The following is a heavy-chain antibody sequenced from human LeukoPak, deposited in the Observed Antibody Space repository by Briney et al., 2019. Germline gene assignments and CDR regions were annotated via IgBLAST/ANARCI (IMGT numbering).Heavy chain of an antibody. CDR1: GFTFSSYA. J-gene: IGHJ4*02. CDR2: ISYDGSNK. CDR3: AKVGSGITMVRGVYPSPFLPGAFDY. V-gene: IGHV3-30-3*01. D-gene: IGHD3-10*01. Sequence: GGSLRLSCAASGFTFSSYAMHWVRQAPGKGLEWVAVISYDGSNKYYADSAKGRFTISRDNSKNTLYLQMNSLRAEDTAVYYCAKVGSGITMVRGVYPSPFLPGAFDYWGQGTLITVSS.